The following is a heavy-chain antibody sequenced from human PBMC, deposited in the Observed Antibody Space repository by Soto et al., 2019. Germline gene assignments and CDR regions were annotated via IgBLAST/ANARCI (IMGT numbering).Heavy chain of an antibody. V-gene: IGHV1-8*01. J-gene: IGHJ3*02. CDR3: ARPLGYCSSTSCYTHDAFDI. CDR2: MNPNSGNT. D-gene: IGHD2-2*02. CDR1: GYTFTSYD. Sequence: ASVKVSCKASGYTFTSYDINWVRQATGQGLEWMGWMNPNSGNTGYAQKFQGRVTMTRNTSISTAYMELSSLRSEDTAVYYCARPLGYCSSTSCYTHDAFDIWGQGTMVTVSS.